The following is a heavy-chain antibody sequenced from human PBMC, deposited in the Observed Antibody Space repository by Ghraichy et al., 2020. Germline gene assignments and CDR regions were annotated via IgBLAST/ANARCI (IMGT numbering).Heavy chain of an antibody. CDR3: ATWGFSYGYGDY. CDR2: ISGSSTYI. Sequence: GESLNISCAASGITFSSYTLNWVRQAPGKGLEWVSSISGSSTYIYYADSVKGRFTISRDNTKNSLYLQMNSLRGEDTAVYYCATWGFSYGYGDYWGQGTLVTVSS. V-gene: IGHV3-21*01. CDR1: GITFSSYT. J-gene: IGHJ4*02. D-gene: IGHD5-18*01.